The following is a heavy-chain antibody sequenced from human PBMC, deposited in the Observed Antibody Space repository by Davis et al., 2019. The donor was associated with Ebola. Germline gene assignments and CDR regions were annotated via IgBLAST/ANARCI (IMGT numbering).Heavy chain of an antibody. CDR1: GGTFSSYT. J-gene: IGHJ5*02. Sequence: SVKVSCKASGGTFSSYTINWVRQAPGQGLEWMGGIIPMFGTGDSAQKFRGRVTITADESTTTAYMELSSLRSEDTAVYYCARDASGYDAWFDPWGQGTLVTVSS. CDR2: IIPMFGTG. V-gene: IGHV1-69*13. CDR3: ARDASGYDAWFDP. D-gene: IGHD5-12*01.